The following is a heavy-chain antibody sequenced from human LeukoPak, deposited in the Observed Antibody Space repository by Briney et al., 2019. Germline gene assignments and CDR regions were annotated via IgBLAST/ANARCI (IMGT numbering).Heavy chain of an antibody. J-gene: IGHJ4*02. V-gene: IGHV1-3*01. Sequence: ASVKASCKASGYTFTDYTMHWLRQAPGQRLDWMGWINGGSGNTKYSPEFQGRVTITRDTSASTAYMELSSLRSEDTAVYYCARSGGSGWYYFDYWGQGTLVTVSS. CDR3: ARSGGSGWYYFDY. CDR1: GYTFTDYT. CDR2: INGGSGNT. D-gene: IGHD6-19*01.